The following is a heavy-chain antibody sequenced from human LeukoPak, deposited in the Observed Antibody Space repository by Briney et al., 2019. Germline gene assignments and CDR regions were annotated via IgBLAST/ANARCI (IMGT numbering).Heavy chain of an antibody. V-gene: IGHV4-34*01. CDR3: ARSSSAWKFDY. D-gene: IGHD6-19*01. CDR2: INHSGST. CDR1: GGSFSGYY. Sequence: SETLSLTCAVYGGSFSGYYWSWIRQPPGKGLEWIGEINHSGSTNYNPSLKSRVTISVDTSKNQFSLKLTSVTAADTAVYYCARSSSAWKFDYWGQGTLVTVSS. J-gene: IGHJ4*02.